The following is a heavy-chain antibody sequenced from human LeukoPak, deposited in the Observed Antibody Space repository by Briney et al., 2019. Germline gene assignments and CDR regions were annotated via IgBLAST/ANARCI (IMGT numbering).Heavy chain of an antibody. CDR1: GFTFSSYA. V-gene: IGHV3-23*01. CDR3: AKLGYCSGGSCYALYDY. Sequence: GASLRLSCAASGFTFSSYAMSWVRQAPGKGLEWVSAISGSGGSTYNADSVEGRFTISRDNSKNTLYLQMNSLRAEDTAVYYCAKLGYCSGGSCYALYDYWGQGTLVTVSS. J-gene: IGHJ4*02. D-gene: IGHD2-15*01. CDR2: ISGSGGST.